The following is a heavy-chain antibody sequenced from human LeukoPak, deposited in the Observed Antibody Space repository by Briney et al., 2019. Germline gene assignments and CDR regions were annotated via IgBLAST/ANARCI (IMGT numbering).Heavy chain of an antibody. CDR2: IKEDGSEN. CDR1: RFCFSSYW. CDR3: GRARCMDV. Sequence: GGSLTLSCVASRFCFSSYWMNWVRQAPGKGLEWMANIKEDGSENNYVDSVKRRFTSSRDNTKNSLFLQMNSLRAEDTAVYYCGRARCMDVWGKGTTVTVSS. J-gene: IGHJ6*03. V-gene: IGHV3-7*01.